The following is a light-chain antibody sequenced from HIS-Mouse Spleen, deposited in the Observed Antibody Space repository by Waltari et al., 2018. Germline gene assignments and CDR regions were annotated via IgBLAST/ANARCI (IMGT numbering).Light chain of an antibody. V-gene: IGLV2-23*01. CDR3: CSYAGSSTWV. CDR1: SSDVGSYNL. CDR2: EGS. Sequence: QSALTQPASVSGSPGQSMTISCTGTSSDVGSYNLVSWYQHHPGKAPKRMIYEGSKRPSGVSNRFSGSKSGNTASLTISGLQAEDEADYYCCSYAGSSTWVFGGGTKLTVL. J-gene: IGLJ3*02.